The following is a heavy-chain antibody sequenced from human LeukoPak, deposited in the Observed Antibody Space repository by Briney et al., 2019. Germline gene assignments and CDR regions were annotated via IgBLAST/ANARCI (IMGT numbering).Heavy chain of an antibody. V-gene: IGHV3-7*01. D-gene: IGHD3-3*01. CDR1: GFTFSSYA. CDR2: IKQDGSEK. J-gene: IGHJ3*02. Sequence: PGGSLRLSCAASGFTFSSYAMHWVRQAPGKGLEWVANIKQDGSEKYYVDSVKGRFTISRDNAKNSLYMQMNSLRAEDTAVYYCARDRNYYDFWSGYYFPDAFDIWGQGTMVTVSS. CDR3: ARDRNYYDFWSGYYFPDAFDI.